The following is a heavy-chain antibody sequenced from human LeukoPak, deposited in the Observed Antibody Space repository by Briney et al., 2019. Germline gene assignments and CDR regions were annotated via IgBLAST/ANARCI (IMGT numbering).Heavy chain of an antibody. CDR1: AGSISSYY. CDR2: IYGSGST. Sequence: SSETLSLTCTVPAGSISSYYWSWIRQPPGKGLEWVGHIYGSGSTNYNPSLKSRVTLSVDTSKNQFSLKLSSVTAADTAVYYCAREGTSGTHLNWFDPWGQGTLVTVSS. J-gene: IGHJ5*02. D-gene: IGHD1-1*01. CDR3: AREGTSGTHLNWFDP. V-gene: IGHV4-59*01.